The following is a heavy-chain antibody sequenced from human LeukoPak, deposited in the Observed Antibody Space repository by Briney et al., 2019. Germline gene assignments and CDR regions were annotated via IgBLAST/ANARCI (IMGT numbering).Heavy chain of an antibody. J-gene: IGHJ5*02. CDR3: ARDGWFGTRDNLEGFDP. CDR1: GGSFSGYY. D-gene: IGHD3-10*01. V-gene: IGHV4-34*01. CDR2: INHSGST. Sequence: SETLSLTCAVYGGSFSGYYWSWIRQPPGKGLEWIGEINHSGSTNYNPSLKSRVTISVDTSKNQFSLKLSSVTAADTAVYYCARDGWFGTRDNLEGFDPWGQGTLVTVSS.